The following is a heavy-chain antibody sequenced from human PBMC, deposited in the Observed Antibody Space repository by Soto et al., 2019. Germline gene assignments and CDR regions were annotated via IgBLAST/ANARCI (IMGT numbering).Heavy chain of an antibody. CDR2: ISSSGSTI. J-gene: IGHJ6*02. V-gene: IGHV3-48*03. CDR3: ARDQRSSYDSFYYGMDV. Sequence: EVQLVESGGGLVQPGGSLRLSCAASGFTFSSYEMNWVRQAPGKGLEWVSYISSSGSTIYYADSVKGRFTISRDNAKNSLYLQMNSLRAEDTAVYYCARDQRSSYDSFYYGMDVWGQGTTVTVSS. CDR1: GFTFSSYE. D-gene: IGHD5-12*01.